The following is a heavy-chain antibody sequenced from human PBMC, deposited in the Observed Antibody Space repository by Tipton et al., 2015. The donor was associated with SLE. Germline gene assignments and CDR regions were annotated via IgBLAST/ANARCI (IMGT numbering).Heavy chain of an antibody. D-gene: IGHD1-26*01. CDR3: ARPYYSGSYGGFYS. V-gene: IGHV4-34*01. J-gene: IGHJ4*02. CDR1: GASLSSFF. Sequence: TLSLTCTVSGASLSSFFWAWIRQPPGKGLEWIGEINHSGNTNFNPSLGSRVTISVDTSKNQFSLNLTSVTAADTALYYCARPYYSGSYGGFYSWGQGTLVTVSA. CDR2: INHSGNT.